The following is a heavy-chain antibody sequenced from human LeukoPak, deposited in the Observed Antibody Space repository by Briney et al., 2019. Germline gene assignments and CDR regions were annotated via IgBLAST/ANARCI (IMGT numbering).Heavy chain of an antibody. V-gene: IGHV3-23*01. J-gene: IGHJ4*02. Sequence: GGSLRLSCGASGFSSSNYAMTWVRQAPGKGLEWVSGISDSGSTAFYADSVKGRFTSSRDNPKNTLYLQINSLRAEDTAVYYCAKDMQTWPRFPDYWGQGTLVTVSS. CDR1: GFSSSNYA. D-gene: IGHD5-12*01. CDR2: ISDSGSTA. CDR3: AKDMQTWPRFPDY.